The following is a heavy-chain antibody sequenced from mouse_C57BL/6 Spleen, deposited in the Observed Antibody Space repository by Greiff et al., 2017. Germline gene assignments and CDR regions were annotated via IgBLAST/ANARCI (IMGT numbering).Heavy chain of an antibody. CDR3: ARREGGLRLDY. V-gene: IGHV1-26*01. CDR1: GYTFTDYY. CDR2: INPNNGGT. D-gene: IGHD2-4*01. Sequence: VQLQQSGPELVKPGASVKISCKASGYTFTDYYMNWVKQSHGKSLEWIGDINPNNGGTSYNQKFKGKATLTVDKSSSTAYMELRSLTSEDSAVYYCARREGGLRLDYWGQGTTLTVSS. J-gene: IGHJ2*01.